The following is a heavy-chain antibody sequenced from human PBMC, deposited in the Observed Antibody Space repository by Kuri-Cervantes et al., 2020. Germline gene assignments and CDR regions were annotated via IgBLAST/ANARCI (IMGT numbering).Heavy chain of an antibody. V-gene: IGHV1-69*05. CDR2: IIPIFGTA. J-gene: IGHJ4*02. CDR1: GGTFSSYA. Sequence: SVKVSCKASGGTFSSYAISWVRQAPGQGLEWMGGIIPIFGTANYAQKFQGRVTMTRDTSISTAYMELSRLRSDDTAVYYCARALIVGAKSLFDYWGQGTLVTVSS. CDR3: ARALIVGAKSLFDY. D-gene: IGHD1-26*01.